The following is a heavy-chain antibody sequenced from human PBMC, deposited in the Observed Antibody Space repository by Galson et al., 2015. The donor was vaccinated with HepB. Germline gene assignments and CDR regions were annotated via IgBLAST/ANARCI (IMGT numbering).Heavy chain of an antibody. Sequence: SVKVSCKASGGNFSSYAISRVRQAPGQGLEWMGRIIPILGIANYAQKFQGRVTITADKSTSTAYIELSSLRSEDTAVYYCASLGYCSGCSCYSLDYWGQGTLVTVSS. CDR2: IIPILGIA. CDR3: ASLGYCSGCSCYSLDY. D-gene: IGHD2-15*01. CDR1: GGNFSSYA. V-gene: IGHV1-69*04. J-gene: IGHJ4*02.